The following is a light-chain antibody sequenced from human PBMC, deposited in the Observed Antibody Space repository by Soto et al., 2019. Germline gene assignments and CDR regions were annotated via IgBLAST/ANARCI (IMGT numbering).Light chain of an antibody. Sequence: EIVMTKSPATLSVFPGARATLSCRASQSVSVNLAWYQQKPGQAPRLLIYGASSRAPGIPARFSGSGSGTEFTLTITTLQPDDFATYFCQHYRRNTWSVGPGTKVDI. V-gene: IGKV3-15*01. J-gene: IGKJ1*01. CDR2: GAS. CDR1: QSVSVN. CDR3: QHYRRNTWS.